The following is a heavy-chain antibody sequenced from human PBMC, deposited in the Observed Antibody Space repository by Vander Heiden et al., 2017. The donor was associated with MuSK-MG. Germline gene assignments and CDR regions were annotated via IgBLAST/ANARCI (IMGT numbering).Heavy chain of an antibody. V-gene: IGHV1-69*06. Sequence: QVQLVQSGAEVKKPGSSVKVSCKASGGTFSSYAISWVRQAPGQGLEWMGGIIPIFGTANYAQKFQGRVTITADKSTSTAYMELSSLRSEDTAVYYCARANGDYSPSYYYYGMDVWGQGTTVTVSS. CDR3: ARANGDYSPSYYYYGMDV. D-gene: IGHD4-17*01. CDR2: IIPIFGTA. J-gene: IGHJ6*02. CDR1: GGTFSSYA.